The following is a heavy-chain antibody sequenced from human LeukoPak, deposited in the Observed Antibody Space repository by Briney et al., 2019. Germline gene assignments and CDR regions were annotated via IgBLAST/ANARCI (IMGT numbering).Heavy chain of an antibody. D-gene: IGHD2-2*01. CDR2: ISGSGGST. CDR1: GFTFSSYA. CDR3: AKEEGVCSSTSCYALVSSLFDY. Sequence: GGSLRLSCAASGFTFSSYAMSWVRQAPGKGLEGVSAISGSGGSTYYADSVKGLFTISRDNSKTTLYLQMNSLRAEDTAVYYCAKEEGVCSSTSCYALVSSLFDYWGQGTLVTVSS. V-gene: IGHV3-23*01. J-gene: IGHJ4*02.